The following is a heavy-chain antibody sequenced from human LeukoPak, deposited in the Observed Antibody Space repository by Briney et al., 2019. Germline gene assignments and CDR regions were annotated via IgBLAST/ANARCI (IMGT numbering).Heavy chain of an antibody. Sequence: SETLSLTCTVSGGSISSGGYYWSWIRQHPGKGLEWIGYIYYSGSTYYNPSLKSRVTISVDTSKNQFSLKLSSVTAADTAVYYCARDPGSYYYDSSGPGYFDYWGRGTLVTVSS. CDR2: IYYSGST. D-gene: IGHD3-22*01. J-gene: IGHJ4*02. CDR1: GGSISSGGYY. V-gene: IGHV4-31*03. CDR3: ARDPGSYYYDSSGPGYFDY.